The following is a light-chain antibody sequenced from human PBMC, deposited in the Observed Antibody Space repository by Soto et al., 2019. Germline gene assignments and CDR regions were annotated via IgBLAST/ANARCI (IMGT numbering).Light chain of an antibody. V-gene: IGKV1-27*01. CDR1: QGISNY. CDR3: QKESSVPV. CDR2: AAS. Sequence: DIQMTQSPSSLSASVGDRVTITCRASQGISNYVAWYQQKPGKPPKLLIYAASTLQSGFPSRFSGSGSGTDFTLTINSLQPEDVATYSCQKESSVPVFGPGTKVDIK. J-gene: IGKJ3*01.